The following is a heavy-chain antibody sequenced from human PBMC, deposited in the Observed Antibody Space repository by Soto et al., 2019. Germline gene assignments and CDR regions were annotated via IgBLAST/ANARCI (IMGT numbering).Heavy chain of an antibody. CDR2: IYYSGST. CDR3: ARVDIGYCISTSCPTGGDY. CDR1: GGSISSSSFH. V-gene: IGHV4-31*03. D-gene: IGHD2-2*01. J-gene: IGHJ4*02. Sequence: SETLSLTCTVSGGSISSSSFHWGWIRQHPGEGLEWIGYIYYSGSTYYNPSLKSRVTISVDTSKNQFSLKLSSVTAADTAVYYCARVDIGYCISTSCPTGGDYWGQGTLVTVSS.